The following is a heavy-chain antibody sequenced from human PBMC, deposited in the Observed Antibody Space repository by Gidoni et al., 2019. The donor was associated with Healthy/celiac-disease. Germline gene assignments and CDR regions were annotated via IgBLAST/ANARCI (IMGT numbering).Heavy chain of an antibody. Sequence: QVQLQESGPGLVKPSQTLSLTCTVSGGSISSGSYYWSWIRQPAGKGLAWIGRIYTSGRTHYNPSLKSRVTILVDTSKNQFSLKLSSVTAADTAVYYCALTARYCSSTSCYEGAFDYWGQGTLVTVSS. J-gene: IGHJ4*02. D-gene: IGHD2-2*01. V-gene: IGHV4-61*02. CDR2: IYTSGRT. CDR1: GGSISSGSYY. CDR3: ALTARYCSSTSCYEGAFDY.